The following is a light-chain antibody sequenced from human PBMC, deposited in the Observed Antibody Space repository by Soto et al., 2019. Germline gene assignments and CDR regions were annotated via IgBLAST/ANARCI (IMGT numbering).Light chain of an antibody. CDR1: QSISRH. Sequence: IHMTQSPSSLSPSVGDRFTLTCRASQSISRHLNWYQQKPGRAPTLLIYAASNLQSGVPSRFRGSRSGTEFTLTVSSLQPEDFATYYCLQDHDDSWTFGQGTKVDI. V-gene: IGKV1-6*01. J-gene: IGKJ1*01. CDR2: AAS. CDR3: LQDHDDSWT.